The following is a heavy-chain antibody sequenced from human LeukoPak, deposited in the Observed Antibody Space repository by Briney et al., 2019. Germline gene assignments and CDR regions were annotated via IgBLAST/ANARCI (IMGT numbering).Heavy chain of an antibody. D-gene: IGHD1-26*01. CDR3: ASGGSGSYYALGAFDI. Sequence: PGGSLRLSCAVSGFAVSSNYMSWVRQAPGKGLEWVSVIYAGGSTYYADSVKGRFTISRDNSKNTLYLQMNSLRAEDTAVYYCASGGSGSYYALGAFDIWGQGTMVTVSS. J-gene: IGHJ3*02. CDR2: IYAGGST. CDR1: GFAVSSNY. V-gene: IGHV3-53*01.